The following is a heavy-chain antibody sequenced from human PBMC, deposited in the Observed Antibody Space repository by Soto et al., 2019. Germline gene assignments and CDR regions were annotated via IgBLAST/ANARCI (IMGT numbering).Heavy chain of an antibody. CDR1: GYTFTSYG. CDR2: ISAYNGNT. J-gene: IGHJ5*02. V-gene: IGHV1-18*04. CDR3: AKTEYSSSPDDNWFDP. Sequence: AGSVKVYFKASGYTFTSYGISLGRQAPGQGLEWMGWISAYNGNTNYAQKLQGRVTMTTDTSTSTAYMELRSLRSDDTAVYYCAKTEYSSSPDDNWFDPWGQGTMVTVSS. D-gene: IGHD6-6*01.